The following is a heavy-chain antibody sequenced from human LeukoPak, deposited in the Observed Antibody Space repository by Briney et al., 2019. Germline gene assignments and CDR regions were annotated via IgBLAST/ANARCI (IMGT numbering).Heavy chain of an antibody. CDR2: IYYTGST. V-gene: IGHV4-59*01. J-gene: IGHJ4*02. Sequence: SETLSLTCTVPGGSISSYYWSWIRQPPGKGLEWIGYIYYTGSTNYNPSLKSRVTISVDTSKNQFSLKLSSVTAADTAVYYCARKFDLYDFGSVWGQGTLVTVSS. CDR1: GGSISSYY. CDR3: ARKFDLYDFGSV. D-gene: IGHD3-3*01.